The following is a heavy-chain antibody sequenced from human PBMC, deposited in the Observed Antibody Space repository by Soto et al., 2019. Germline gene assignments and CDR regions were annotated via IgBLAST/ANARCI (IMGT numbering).Heavy chain of an antibody. J-gene: IGHJ6*02. CDR2: IYYSGST. CDR3: ARRGRGIYYYYGMAV. V-gene: IGHV4-39*01. D-gene: IGHD3-16*01. Sequence: SETLSLTCTVSGGSISSSSYYWGWIRQPPGKGLEWIGSIYYSGSTYYNPSLKSRVTISVDTSKNQFSLKLSSVTAADTAVYYCARRGRGIYYYYGMAVWGQGTTVTVSS. CDR1: GGSISSSSYY.